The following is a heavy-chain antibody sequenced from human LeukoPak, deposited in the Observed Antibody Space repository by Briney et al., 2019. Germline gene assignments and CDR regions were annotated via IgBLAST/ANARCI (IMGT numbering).Heavy chain of an antibody. D-gene: IGHD3-9*01. V-gene: IGHV5-51*01. CDR3: ARLYHYDILTGYYEGMDY. CDR2: IYPGDSDT. CDR1: GYRFTSYW. Sequence: GESLQISCKGSGYRFTSYWIGWVRQMPGKGLDWIGIIYPGDSDTRYSPSFQGQVTISADKSISTAYLQWSSLKASNTAMYYCARLYHYDILTGYYEGMDYWGQGTLVTVSS. J-gene: IGHJ4*02.